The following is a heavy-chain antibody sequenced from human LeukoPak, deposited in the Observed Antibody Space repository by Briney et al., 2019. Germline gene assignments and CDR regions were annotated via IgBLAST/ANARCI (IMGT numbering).Heavy chain of an antibody. Sequence: SETQSLTCTVSGGSISSSGDYWGWIRQPPGKGLEWIGSIYYSGSNYYNPSLKSRLSISVDTSKNQFSLKLSSVTAADTAFYYCARRAGYSYSFDYWGQGTLVTVSS. CDR3: ARRAGYSYSFDY. V-gene: IGHV4-39*01. CDR2: IYYSGSN. J-gene: IGHJ4*02. D-gene: IGHD5-18*01. CDR1: GGSISSSGDY.